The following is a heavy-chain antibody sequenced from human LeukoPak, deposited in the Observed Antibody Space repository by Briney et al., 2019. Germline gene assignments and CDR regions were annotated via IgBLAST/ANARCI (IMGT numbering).Heavy chain of an antibody. CDR1: GNTLSELS. CDR2: IGPHSTFI. J-gene: IGHJ4*02. Sequence: ASVKVSCKVSGNTLSELSMHWVRQAPGKGLEWMGYIGPHSTFISSPQEFQGRVTMTRDASMSTAYMELTRLTSDDTAVYYCVREGEGPLSKDFDYWGQGTLVTVSS. D-gene: IGHD2/OR15-2a*01. V-gene: IGHV1-2*02. CDR3: VREGEGPLSKDFDY.